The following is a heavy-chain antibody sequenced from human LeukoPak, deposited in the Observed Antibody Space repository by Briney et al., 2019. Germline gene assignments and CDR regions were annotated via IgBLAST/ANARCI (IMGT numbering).Heavy chain of an antibody. CDR1: GGSISSYY. J-gene: IGHJ6*02. Sequence: SETLSLTCTVSGGSISSYYWSWIRQPPGKGLEWIGYIYYSGSTNYNPSLKSRVTISVDTSKNQFSLKLSSVTAADTAVCYCARLRVEVVTAPTYYYYGMDVWGQGTTVTVSS. D-gene: IGHD2-21*02. CDR2: IYYSGST. CDR3: ARLRVEVVTAPTYYYYGMDV. V-gene: IGHV4-59*08.